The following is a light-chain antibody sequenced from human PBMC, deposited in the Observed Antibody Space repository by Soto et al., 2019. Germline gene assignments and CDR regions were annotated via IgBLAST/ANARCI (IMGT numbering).Light chain of an antibody. CDR1: NSNIGNNA. V-gene: IGLV1-36*01. Sequence: QPVLTQPPSVSEAPRQRVTISCSGNNSNIGNNAVSWYQHLPGKAPKLLIYYDDLLPSGVSDRFSGSKSGASASLAISGLQSEDEAEYYCAAWDDSLSVYVFGTGTKLTVL. CDR3: AAWDDSLSVYV. J-gene: IGLJ1*01. CDR2: YDD.